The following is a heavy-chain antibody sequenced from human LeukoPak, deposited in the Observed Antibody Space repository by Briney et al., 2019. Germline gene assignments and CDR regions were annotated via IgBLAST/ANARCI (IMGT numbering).Heavy chain of an antibody. CDR3: ARDSSSWPGLFDY. Sequence: GGSLRLSCAASGFTVSSNYMSWVRQAPGKGLEWVSVIYSGGSTYYADSVKGRFTISRDNSKNTLYLQVNSLRAEDTAVYYCARDSSSWPGLFDYWGQGTLVTVSS. V-gene: IGHV3-66*01. D-gene: IGHD6-13*01. CDR1: GFTVSSNY. J-gene: IGHJ4*02. CDR2: IYSGGST.